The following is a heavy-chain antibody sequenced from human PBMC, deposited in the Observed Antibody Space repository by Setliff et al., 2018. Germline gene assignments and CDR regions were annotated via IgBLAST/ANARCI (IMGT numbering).Heavy chain of an antibody. Sequence: GASVKVSCKASGGTFSNYGVSWVRQAPGQGLEWMGGTIPLFGTTDYAQKFHGRVTIITDESTSTAYMELSSLTSDDTAVYYCAREGYCSSTSCFANYYYYMDVWGKGTTVTSP. CDR2: TIPLFGTT. V-gene: IGHV1-69*05. D-gene: IGHD2-2*01. CDR1: GGTFSNYG. J-gene: IGHJ6*03. CDR3: AREGYCSSTSCFANYYYYMDV.